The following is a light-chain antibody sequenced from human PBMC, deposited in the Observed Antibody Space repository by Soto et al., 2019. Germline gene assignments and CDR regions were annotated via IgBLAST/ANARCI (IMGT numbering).Light chain of an antibody. V-gene: IGKV1-39*01. CDR1: QSISIY. CDR2: AAS. J-gene: IGKJ1*01. CDR3: QQSYSTPVT. Sequence: DIQMTQSPSSLSASVGDRVTITCRASQSISIYLNWYQQKPGKAPKLLIYAASSLQSGVPSRFSGSGSGTDFTLTISSLQPEDFATYYCQQSYSTPVTFGQGTKV.